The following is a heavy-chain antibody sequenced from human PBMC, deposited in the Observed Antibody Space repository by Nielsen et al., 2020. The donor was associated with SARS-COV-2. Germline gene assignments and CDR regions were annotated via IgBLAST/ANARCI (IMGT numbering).Heavy chain of an antibody. CDR1: GFTFSTFA. V-gene: IGHV3-30*04. D-gene: IGHD6-6*01. CDR2: ISHDGNTL. J-gene: IGHJ4*02. CDR3: AREGPDGSSSYFDY. Sequence: GESLKISCAASGFTFSTFAMHWVRQAPGKGLEWVAIISHDGNTLYNVGSVKGRFTISRDNSKDTLYLQMNSLRLEDTAVYYCAREGPDGSSSYFDYWGQGTLVTVSS.